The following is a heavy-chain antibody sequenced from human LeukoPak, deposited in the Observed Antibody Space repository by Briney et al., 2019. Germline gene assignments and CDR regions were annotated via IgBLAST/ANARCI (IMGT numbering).Heavy chain of an antibody. Sequence: PGGSLRLSCAASAFTFTTYNMHWVRQAPGKGREWVSYINSMSTTWYYADSVKGRFTVSRDNAKNSLYLQMNSLRVEDTAVYYCARGTYSSGWLEFSDFDFWGQGTLVTVSS. CDR2: INSMSTTW. J-gene: IGHJ4*02. V-gene: IGHV3-48*01. D-gene: IGHD6-19*01. CDR3: ARGTYSSGWLEFSDFDF. CDR1: AFTFTTYN.